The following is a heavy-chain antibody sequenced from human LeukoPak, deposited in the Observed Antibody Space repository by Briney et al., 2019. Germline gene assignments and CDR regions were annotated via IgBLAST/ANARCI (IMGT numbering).Heavy chain of an antibody. CDR1: GDSVRHYY. CDR3: ARHSAVVATDY. V-gene: IGHV4-59*08. J-gene: IGHJ4*02. D-gene: IGHD2-15*01. Sequence: SETLSLTCNVSGDSVRHYYWCWIWHPPRKGLELDGYISDSGSSYHEPSLNGRDTLSLDTSKNQFSLELTSVTAADTAVYFCARHSAVVATDYWGQGTLVTVSS. CDR2: ISDSGSS.